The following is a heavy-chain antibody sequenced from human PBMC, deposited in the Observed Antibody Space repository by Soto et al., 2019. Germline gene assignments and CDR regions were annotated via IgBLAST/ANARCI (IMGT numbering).Heavy chain of an antibody. J-gene: IGHJ4*02. CDR2: IFSSGES. V-gene: IGHV3-53*01. Sequence: RLSCAASGFTVSSTYMSWVRQAPGKGLEWVSIIFSSGESFYADSVKGQFTISRDSSDNTVYLQMNSLKAEDTAGYYWARGGIGMVRTFDHWGQGTLVTVSS. CDR3: ARGGIGMVRTFDH. CDR1: GFTVSSTY. D-gene: IGHD3-10*01.